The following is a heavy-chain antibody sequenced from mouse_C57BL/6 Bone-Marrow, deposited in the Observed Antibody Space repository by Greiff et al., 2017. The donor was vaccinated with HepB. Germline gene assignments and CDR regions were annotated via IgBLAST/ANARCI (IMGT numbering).Heavy chain of an antibody. CDR3: AKWCIYYDLCGDDY. Sequence: VQLQQSGAELVRPGASVKLSCTASGFNIKDDYMHWVKQRPEKGLEWIGWIDPENGDTEYASKFQGKANITADTPSNTAYLQLSSLASEDTAVYYWAKWCIYYDLCGDDYAGRGTSLPVTS. V-gene: IGHV14-4*01. CDR2: IDPENGDT. J-gene: IGHJ2*03. D-gene: IGHD2-4*01. CDR1: GFNIKDDY.